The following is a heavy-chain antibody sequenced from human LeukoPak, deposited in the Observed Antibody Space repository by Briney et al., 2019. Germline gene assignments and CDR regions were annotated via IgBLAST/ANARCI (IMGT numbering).Heavy chain of an antibody. V-gene: IGHV1-18*01. Sequence: ASVKVFCKTSGCSFTNCGISWVRQAPGQGLEWMAWIRENNGNTKYAQNVQGRLTMTTDTSTSTAYMELRGLRSDDTAVYYCARDCNYRVDCWGQGTLVTVSS. CDR3: ARDCNYRVDC. D-gene: IGHD1-7*01. CDR1: GCSFTNCG. CDR2: IRENNGNT. J-gene: IGHJ4*02.